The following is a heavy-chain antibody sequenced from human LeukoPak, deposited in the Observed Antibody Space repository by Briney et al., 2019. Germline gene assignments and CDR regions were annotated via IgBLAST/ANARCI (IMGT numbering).Heavy chain of an antibody. CDR3: ARTPESWSGSLTPRKYSYFNMDV. CDR2: IYTSGRT. V-gene: IGHV4-4*07. J-gene: IGHJ6*03. CDR1: GGSISSHY. Sequence: PSETLSLTSTVSGGSISSHYWSWIRQPAGKELEWIGHIYTSGRTNYNPTLKSRVTMSTDTSKNQFSLKLSSVTAADTAVYFCARTPESWSGSLTPRKYSYFNMDVWGKGTTVTVSS. D-gene: IGHD3-3*01.